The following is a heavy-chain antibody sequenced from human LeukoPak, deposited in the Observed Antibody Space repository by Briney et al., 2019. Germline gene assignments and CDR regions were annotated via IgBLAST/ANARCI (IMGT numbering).Heavy chain of an antibody. CDR3: ASQPGGPYYDILTGYYKGPMCYYYYYMDV. D-gene: IGHD3-9*01. CDR1: GYSISTGYY. V-gene: IGHV4-38-2*02. Sequence: SETLSLTCTVSGYSISTGYYWDWIRQPPGKGLEWIGSIYYSGSTYYNPSLKSRVTISVDTSKNQFSLKLSSVTAADTAVYYCASQPGGPYYDILTGYYKGPMCYYYYYMDVWGKGTTVTISS. J-gene: IGHJ6*03. CDR2: IYYSGST.